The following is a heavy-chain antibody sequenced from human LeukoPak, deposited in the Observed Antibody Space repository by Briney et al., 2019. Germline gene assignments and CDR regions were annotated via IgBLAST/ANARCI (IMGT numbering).Heavy chain of an antibody. D-gene: IGHD6-6*01. V-gene: IGHV1-46*01. CDR2: ISPSGGST. CDR3: ARGVGQQLEDY. J-gene: IGHJ4*02. CDR1: GYTFATYY. Sequence: ASVKVSCKASGYTFATYYMHWVRQAPGQGLEWMGIISPSGGSTSYAQKFQGRVTMTRDTSTSTVYMELSSLTSDDTAMYYCARGVGQQLEDYWGQGTLVTVSS.